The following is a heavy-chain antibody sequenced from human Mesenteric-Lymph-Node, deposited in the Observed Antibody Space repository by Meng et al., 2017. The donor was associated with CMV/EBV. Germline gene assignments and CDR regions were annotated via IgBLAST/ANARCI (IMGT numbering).Heavy chain of an antibody. V-gene: IGHV3-15*01. CDR3: TTVGVVPAVADAFDI. D-gene: IGHD2-2*01. Sequence: GESLKISCAASGFTFSTAWLSWVRQAPGKGLEWVGLIRSKNNGGTTDYAAPVKGRFTISRDDSKNTLYLQMNSLKTEDTAVYYCTTVGVVPAVADAFDIWGQGTMVTVSS. J-gene: IGHJ3*02. CDR2: IRSKNNGGTT. CDR1: GFTFSTAW.